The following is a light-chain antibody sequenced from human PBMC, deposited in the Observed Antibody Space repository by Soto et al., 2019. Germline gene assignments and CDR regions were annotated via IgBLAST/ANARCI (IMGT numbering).Light chain of an antibody. CDR3: CSYAGSSIP. V-gene: IGLV2-23*01. CDR1: SSDVGSYNL. CDR2: EGS. J-gene: IGLJ2*01. Sequence: QSVLTQPASVSGSPGQSITISCTGTSSDVGSYNLVSWYQQHPGKAPKLIIYEGSKRPSGVSNRFSGSKSGNTASLTISGLQAEVEADYYCCSYAGSSIPFGGGTKVTVL.